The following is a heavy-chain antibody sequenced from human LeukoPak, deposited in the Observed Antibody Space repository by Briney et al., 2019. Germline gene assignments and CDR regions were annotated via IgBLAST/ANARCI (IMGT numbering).Heavy chain of an antibody. J-gene: IGHJ4*02. CDR1: GDSINSLDL. CDR3: AGLVGRYSSGLYYYYFDY. Sequence: SGTLSLTCTVSGDSINSLDLWSWVRQPPGKGLEWIGEMYLSGTTHSNPSVKSRVTISIDKSKNQFFLNLSSVTAADTAVYYFAGLVGRYSSGLYYYYFDYWGQGTLVTVSS. V-gene: IGHV4-4*02. CDR2: MYLSGTT. D-gene: IGHD3-22*01.